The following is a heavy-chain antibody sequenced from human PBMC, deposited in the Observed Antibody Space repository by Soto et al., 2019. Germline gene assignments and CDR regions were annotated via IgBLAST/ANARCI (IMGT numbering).Heavy chain of an antibody. Sequence: EVQLLESGGGLVQPGGSLRLSCAACGFTFSSYAMSWVRQAPGKGLEWVSAISGSGGSTYYADSVKGRFTISRDNSKNTLYLQMNSLRAEDTAVYYCAKDPEGDYYYYGMDVWGQGTTVTVSS. J-gene: IGHJ6*02. CDR1: GFTFSSYA. CDR2: ISGSGGST. CDR3: AKDPEGDYYYYGMDV. V-gene: IGHV3-23*01.